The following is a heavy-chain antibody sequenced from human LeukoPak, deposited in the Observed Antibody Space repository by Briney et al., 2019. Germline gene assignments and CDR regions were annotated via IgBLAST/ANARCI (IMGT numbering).Heavy chain of an antibody. CDR3: ARFPDFGHYSTLEY. D-gene: IGHD3-3*01. J-gene: IGHJ4*02. V-gene: IGHV3-23*01. CDR2: ISGNGGST. CDR1: GFTFSNYA. Sequence: GGSLRLSCAASGFTFSNYAMTWVRQAPGKGLEWVSGISGNGGSTYYADSVRGRFTISRDNSRNTLYLQMNSLRAEDTAVYYCARFPDFGHYSTLEYWGQGTLVTVSS.